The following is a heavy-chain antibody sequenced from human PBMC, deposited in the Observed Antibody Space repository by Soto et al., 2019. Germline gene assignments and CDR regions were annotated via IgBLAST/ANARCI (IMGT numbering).Heavy chain of an antibody. D-gene: IGHD3-22*01. Sequence: SETLSLTCAVSGYSISSGYYWGWIRQPPGKGLEWIGSIYHSGSTYYNPSLKSRVTISVGTSKNQFSLKLSSVTAADTAVYYCARVRVTMIVVVITPCAFDIWGQGTMVTVSS. CDR3: ARVRVTMIVVVITPCAFDI. CDR2: IYHSGST. V-gene: IGHV4-38-2*01. J-gene: IGHJ3*02. CDR1: GYSISSGYY.